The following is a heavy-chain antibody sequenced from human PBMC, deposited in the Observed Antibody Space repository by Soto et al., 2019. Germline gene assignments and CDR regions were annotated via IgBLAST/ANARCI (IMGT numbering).Heavy chain of an antibody. CDR2: ISSSSRYI. J-gene: IGHJ4*02. CDR1: GFIFGTHS. V-gene: IGHV3-21*01. D-gene: IGHD1-7*01. CDR3: ARVLTGTAYSFDY. Sequence: EVQLVESGGGLVKPGGSLRLSCAASGFIFGTHSMNWVRQAPGKGLQWVSSISSSSRYIYYADSVRGRFTISRDNANNSLYLQMNSLRAEDTAVYYCARVLTGTAYSFDYWGQGTLVTVSS.